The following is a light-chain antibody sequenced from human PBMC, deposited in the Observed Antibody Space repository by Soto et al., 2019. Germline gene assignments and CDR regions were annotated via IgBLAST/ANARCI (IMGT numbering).Light chain of an antibody. CDR3: QQYNNWLRT. CDR2: GAS. V-gene: IGKV3D-15*01. J-gene: IGKJ1*01. Sequence: VLPQSPGTLSLPPGKRATLSCRTSQSVSSSYLAWYQQKRGQALSLLMYGASRRATGIPARFSGSGSGTEFTLTISSLQSEDFAVYYCQQYNNWLRTFGQGTKVDIK. CDR1: QSVSSSY.